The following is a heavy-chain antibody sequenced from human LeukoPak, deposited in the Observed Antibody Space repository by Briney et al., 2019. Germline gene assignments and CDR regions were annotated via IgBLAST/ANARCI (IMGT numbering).Heavy chain of an antibody. J-gene: IGHJ3*02. V-gene: IGHV4-30-2*01. CDR1: GGSISSGGYS. Sequence: PSETLSLTCAVSGGSISSGGYSWSWIRQPPGKGLEWIGYIYHSGSTYYNPSLKSRVTISVDRSKNQFSLKLSSVTAADTAVYYCASYYYDSSGYYGLQGAFDIWGQGTMVTVSS. D-gene: IGHD3-22*01. CDR3: ASYYYDSSGYYGLQGAFDI. CDR2: IYHSGST.